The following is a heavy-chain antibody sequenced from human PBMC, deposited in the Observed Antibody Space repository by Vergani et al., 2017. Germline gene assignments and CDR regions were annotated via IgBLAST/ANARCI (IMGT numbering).Heavy chain of an antibody. CDR3: AREATLAYYYMDV. J-gene: IGHJ6*03. CDR2: IFHSGGA. V-gene: IGHV4-31*03. CDR1: GDSITSGAYY. Sequence: QVQLQESGPGLVKPSQTLSLTCTVPGDSITSGAYYWSWIRQHPGKGLEWIGYIFHSGGAYYNPSLESRVSISVDTSKNEFSLRVTSVTAADTAVYYCAREATLAYYYMDVWGKGTTVTVSS.